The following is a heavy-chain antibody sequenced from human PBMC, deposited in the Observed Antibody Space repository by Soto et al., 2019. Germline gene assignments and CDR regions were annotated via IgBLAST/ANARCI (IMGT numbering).Heavy chain of an antibody. J-gene: IGHJ6*03. Sequence: GESLNISCKGSGYSFTSYWIGWVRQMPGKGLEWMGIIYPGDSDTRYSPSFQGQVTISADKSISTAYLQWSSLKASDTAMYYCARRYSSSWYGTDYYYYYMDVWGKGTTVTVSS. CDR1: GYSFTSYW. D-gene: IGHD6-13*01. CDR3: ARRYSSSWYGTDYYYYYMDV. CDR2: IYPGDSDT. V-gene: IGHV5-51*01.